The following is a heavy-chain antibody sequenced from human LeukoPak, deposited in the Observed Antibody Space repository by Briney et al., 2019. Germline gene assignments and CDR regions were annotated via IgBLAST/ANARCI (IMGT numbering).Heavy chain of an antibody. J-gene: IGHJ4*02. Sequence: PGGSLRLSCAASGFTFSSYSMNWVRQAPGKGLEWVSSISSSSSYIYYADSVKGRFTISRDNAKNSLYLQMNSLRAEDTAVYYCARDATTDGWGVHYPFDYWGQGTLVTVSS. CDR2: ISSSSSYI. CDR1: GFTFSSYS. D-gene: IGHD4-17*01. CDR3: ARDATTDGWGVHYPFDY. V-gene: IGHV3-21*01.